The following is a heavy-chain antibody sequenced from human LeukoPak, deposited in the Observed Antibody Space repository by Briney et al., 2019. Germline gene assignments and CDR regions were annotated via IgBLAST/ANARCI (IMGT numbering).Heavy chain of an antibody. V-gene: IGHV3-64*02. CDR2: ITGNGGGT. D-gene: IGHD1-1*01. CDR1: GCIFSSYA. J-gene: IGHJ4*02. CDR3: VRGGQSTNCFDY. Sequence: GGSLRLSCAASGCIFSSYAMQWVRQAPGKKMECISAITGNGGGTFYADSVKGRFTISRDNSKNTLFLQMDSLKAEDMGVYYCVRGGQSTNCFDYWGQGILVSVSS.